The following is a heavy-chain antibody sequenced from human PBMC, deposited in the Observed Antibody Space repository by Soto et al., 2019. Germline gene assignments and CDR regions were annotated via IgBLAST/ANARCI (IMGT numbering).Heavy chain of an antibody. CDR3: AKTRESSGWSYFDS. Sequence: GGSLRLSCAASGFTFSSYGMHWVRQAPGKGLEWVALISYDGSNKYYADSVKGRFTFSRDNSKNTLNLQMNSLRAEDTAVYYFAKTRESSGWSYFDSWGQGTLVTVSA. D-gene: IGHD6-19*01. CDR2: ISYDGSNK. J-gene: IGHJ4*02. V-gene: IGHV3-30*18. CDR1: GFTFSSYG.